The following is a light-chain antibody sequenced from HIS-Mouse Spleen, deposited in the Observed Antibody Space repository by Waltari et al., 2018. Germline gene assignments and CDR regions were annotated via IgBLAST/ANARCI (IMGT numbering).Light chain of an antibody. CDR2: EVS. V-gene: IGLV2-14*01. CDR3: SSYTSSSTLV. CDR1: SRHVGGSIS. J-gene: IGLJ2*01. Sequence: QSALTHPASVSASPGQSITISCTGPSRHVGGSISVAWYQQHPGKAPKLMIYEVSNRPSGVSNRFSGSKSGNTASLTISGLQAEDEADYYCSSYTSSSTLVFGGGTKLTVL.